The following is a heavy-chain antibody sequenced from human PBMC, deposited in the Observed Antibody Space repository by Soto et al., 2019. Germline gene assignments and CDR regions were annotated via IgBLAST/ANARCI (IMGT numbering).Heavy chain of an antibody. D-gene: IGHD2-2*02. J-gene: IGHJ6*02. CDR1: GVTFSSYS. CDR2: IIPIFGAA. Sequence: SLKVSCKASGVTFSSYSIVWVRQAPVQGLEWMGGIIPIFGAANYAQKFQGRVTVTADASTSTAYMELRSLRSEDTAVYYCASGYCSSTSCYMGGYGMDVWGQGTTVTVSS. CDR3: ASGYCSSTSCYMGGYGMDV. V-gene: IGHV1-69*13.